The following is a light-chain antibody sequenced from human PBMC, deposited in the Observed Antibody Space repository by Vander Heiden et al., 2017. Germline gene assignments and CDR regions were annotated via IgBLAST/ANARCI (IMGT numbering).Light chain of an antibody. CDR1: SSYVVGYNY. Sequence: QSALTQPASVSVSPGQSITISCTGTSSYVVGYNYVSWYQQHPGKAPKLMIYEVSNRPSGVSNRFSGSKSGNTASLTISGLQAEDEADYYCSSYTSSSTLAVFGTGTKVTVL. V-gene: IGLV2-14*01. CDR2: EVS. J-gene: IGLJ1*01. CDR3: SSYTSSSTLAV.